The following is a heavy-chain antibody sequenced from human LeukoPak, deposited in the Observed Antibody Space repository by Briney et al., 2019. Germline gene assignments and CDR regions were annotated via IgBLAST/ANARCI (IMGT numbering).Heavy chain of an antibody. D-gene: IGHD1-26*01. CDR1: GFTFSTYA. Sequence: AGGSLRLSCAGSGFTFSTYAMTWVRQAPGKGLEWVSAISGSGGSTYYADSVKGRFTISRDNSKYMLYLQMNSLRAEDTAVYYCAKDRDSVSPYSFDYWGQGTLVTVSS. V-gene: IGHV3-23*01. CDR2: ISGSGGST. CDR3: AKDRDSVSPYSFDY. J-gene: IGHJ4*02.